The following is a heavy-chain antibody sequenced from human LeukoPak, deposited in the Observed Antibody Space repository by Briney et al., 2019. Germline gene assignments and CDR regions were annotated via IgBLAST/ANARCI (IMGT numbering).Heavy chain of an antibody. J-gene: IGHJ2*01. CDR1: GFTFSSYS. CDR2: INNDGDST. V-gene: IGHV3-23*01. CDR3: AKVRDWYFDL. Sequence: GGSLRLSCAASGFTFSSYSMSWVRQAPGKGLEWVSSINNDGDSTYYADSVKGRFTISRGNSKNTLYLQMNSLRAEDTALYYCAKVRDWYFDLWGRGTLVTVSS.